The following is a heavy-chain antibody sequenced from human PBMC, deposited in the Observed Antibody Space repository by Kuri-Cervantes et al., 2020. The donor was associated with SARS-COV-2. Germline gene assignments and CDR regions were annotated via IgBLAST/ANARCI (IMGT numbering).Heavy chain of an antibody. J-gene: IGHJ4*02. Sequence: ASVKVSCKASGGTFSSYAISWVRQAPGQGLEWMGWISAYNGNTNYAQKLQGRVTMTTDTSTSTACMELRSLRSDDTAVYYCARVVGATKTPFDYWGQGTLVTVSS. D-gene: IGHD1-26*01. V-gene: IGHV1-18*01. CDR2: ISAYNGNT. CDR1: GGTFSSYA. CDR3: ARVVGATKTPFDY.